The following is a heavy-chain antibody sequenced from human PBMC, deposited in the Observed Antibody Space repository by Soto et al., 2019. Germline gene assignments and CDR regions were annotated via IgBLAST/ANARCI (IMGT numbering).Heavy chain of an antibody. V-gene: IGHV3-23*01. J-gene: IGHJ4*02. D-gene: IGHD3-10*01. CDR3: TRLTSYTDMPYYLDF. CDR1: GFTFSSYA. Sequence: GGSLRLSCAASGFTFSSYAMSWVRQAPGKGLEWVSAISGSGGSTYYADSVKGRFTISRDNSKNTLYLQMNSLRAEDTAVYYCTRLTSYTDMPYYLDFRDQETLCTISS. CDR2: ISGSGGST.